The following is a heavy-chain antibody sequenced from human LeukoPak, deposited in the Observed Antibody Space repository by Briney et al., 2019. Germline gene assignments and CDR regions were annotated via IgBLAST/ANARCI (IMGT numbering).Heavy chain of an antibody. V-gene: IGHV1-24*01. CDR2: FDPEDGET. Sequence: ASVKVSCKVSGYTLTELSMHWVRQAPGKGLEWMGGFDPEDGETIYAQKFQGRDTMTEDTSTDTAYMELSSLRSEDTAVYYCATYRNELRYFDWLSNYYYGMDVWGQGTTVTVSS. CDR3: ATYRNELRYFDWLSNYYYGMDV. J-gene: IGHJ6*02. D-gene: IGHD3-9*01. CDR1: GYTLTELS.